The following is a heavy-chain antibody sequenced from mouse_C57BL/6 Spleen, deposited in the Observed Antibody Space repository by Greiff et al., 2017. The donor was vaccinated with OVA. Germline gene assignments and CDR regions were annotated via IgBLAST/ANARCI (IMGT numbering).Heavy chain of an antibody. V-gene: IGHV1-64*01. CDR2: IHPNSGST. CDR3: ASDGYYYAMDY. CDR1: GYTFTSYW. J-gene: IGHJ4*01. Sequence: QVHVKQPGAELVKPGASVKLSCKASGYTFTSYWMHWVKQRPGQGLEWIGMIHPNSGSTNYNEKFKSKATLTVDKSSSTAYMQLSSLTSEDSAVYYCASDGYYYAMDYWGQGTTVTVSS. D-gene: IGHD2-3*01.